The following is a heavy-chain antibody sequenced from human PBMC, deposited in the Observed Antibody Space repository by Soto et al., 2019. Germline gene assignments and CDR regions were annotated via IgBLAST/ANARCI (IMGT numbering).Heavy chain of an antibody. D-gene: IGHD1-20*01. CDR3: ARGPDNWNDGYSDY. CDR2: IYHSGST. CDR1: GGSISSSNW. Sequence: SETLSLTCAVSGGSISSSNWWSWVRQPPGKGLEWIGEIYHSGSTNYNPSLKSRVTISVDKSKNQFSLKLSSVTAADTAVYYCARGPDNWNDGYSDYWGQGTLVTVSS. V-gene: IGHV4-4*02. J-gene: IGHJ4*02.